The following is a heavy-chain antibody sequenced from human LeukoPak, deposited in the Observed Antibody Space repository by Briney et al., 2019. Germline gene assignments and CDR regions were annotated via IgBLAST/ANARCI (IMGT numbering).Heavy chain of an antibody. D-gene: IGHD5-18*01. V-gene: IGHV3-23*01. CDR3: ANLRRGYSYGFINY. Sequence: GGSLRLSCAASGFTLSSYAMSWVRQAPGKGLEWVSAISGSGGSTYYADSVKGRFTISRDNSKNTLYLQMNSLRAEDTAVYYCANLRRGYSYGFINYWGQGTLVTVSS. CDR2: ISGSGGST. CDR1: GFTLSSYA. J-gene: IGHJ4*02.